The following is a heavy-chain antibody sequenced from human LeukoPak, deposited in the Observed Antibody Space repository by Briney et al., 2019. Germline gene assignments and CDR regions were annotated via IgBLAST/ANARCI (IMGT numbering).Heavy chain of an antibody. J-gene: IGHJ4*02. CDR3: ARVRGFASRYSSSWRYFDY. V-gene: IGHV4-59*12. Sequence: SETLSLTCTVSGGSISSSYWSWIRQPPGKGLEWIGYIYDSGATNYNPSLKSRVTISLDTSKNQISLKLSSVTAADTAVYYCARVRGFASRYSSSWRYFDYWGQGTLVTVSS. CDR1: GGSISSSY. D-gene: IGHD6-13*01. CDR2: IYDSGAT.